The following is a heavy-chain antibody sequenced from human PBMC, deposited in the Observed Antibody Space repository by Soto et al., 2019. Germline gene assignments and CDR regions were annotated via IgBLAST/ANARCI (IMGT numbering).Heavy chain of an antibody. D-gene: IGHD4-17*01. CDR1: GGSISSDY. J-gene: IGHJ4*02. Sequence: SETLSLTCTVSGGSISSDYWSWIRQPPGKGLEWIGYIYYSGSTYYNPSLKSRVTISVDRSKSQFSLKLSSVTAADTAVYYCARSQTTVTSYDYWGQGTLVTVSS. CDR3: ARSQTTVTSYDY. V-gene: IGHV4-59*12. CDR2: IYYSGST.